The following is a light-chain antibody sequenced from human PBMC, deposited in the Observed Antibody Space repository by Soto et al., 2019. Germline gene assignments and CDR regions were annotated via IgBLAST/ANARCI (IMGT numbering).Light chain of an antibody. V-gene: IGLV1-51*01. Sequence: QSVMTQPPSVSAAPGQKVTISCSGSSSNIGGNSVSWYQQLPGTAPKLLIYDDNKRPSGIPDRFSGSKSGTSATLGITGFQTGDEADYYCQVWDSRSDRVVFGGGTKLTVL. CDR1: SSNIGGNS. CDR2: DDN. J-gene: IGLJ2*01. CDR3: QVWDSRSDRVV.